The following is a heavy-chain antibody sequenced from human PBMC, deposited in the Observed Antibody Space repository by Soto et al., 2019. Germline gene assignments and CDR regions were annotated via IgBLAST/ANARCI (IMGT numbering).Heavy chain of an antibody. V-gene: IGHV4-59*08. CDR3: ASMGYHYGSGSYPLDY. CDR1: GDSISSYY. J-gene: IGHJ4*02. D-gene: IGHD3-10*01. Sequence: SETLSLTCAVSGDSISSYYWSWIRQPPGKGLEWIGYIYYSGSTNYNPSLKSRVTLSVDTSKDQFSLNLRSVTAADTAVYYCASMGYHYGSGSYPLDYWGQGTLVTVSS. CDR2: IYYSGST.